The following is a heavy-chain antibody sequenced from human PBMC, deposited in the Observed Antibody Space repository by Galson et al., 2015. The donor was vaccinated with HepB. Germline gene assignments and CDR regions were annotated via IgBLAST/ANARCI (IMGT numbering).Heavy chain of an antibody. CDR2: ISGSGGST. Sequence: SLRLSCAASGFTFSSYAMSWVRQAPGKGLEWVSAISGSGGSTYYADSVKGRFTISRDNSKNTLYLQMNSLRAEDTAVYYCAKDRRVCSSTSCYTSEYFQHWGQGTLVTVSS. CDR3: AKDRRVCSSTSCYTSEYFQH. V-gene: IGHV3-23*01. J-gene: IGHJ1*01. CDR1: GFTFSSYA. D-gene: IGHD2-2*02.